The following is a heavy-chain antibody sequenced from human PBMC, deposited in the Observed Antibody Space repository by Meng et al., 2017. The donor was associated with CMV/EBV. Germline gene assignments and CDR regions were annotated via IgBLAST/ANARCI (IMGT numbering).Heavy chain of an antibody. D-gene: IGHD5-12*01. CDR1: GFTFSSYS. CDR3: ARVKSGYDYISYYGMDV. Sequence: GESLKISCAASGFTFSSYSMNWVRQAPGKGLEWVSSISSSSSYIYYADSVKGRFTISRDNAKNSLYLQMNSLRAEDTAVYYCARVKSGYDYISYYGMDVWGQGTTVTVSS. J-gene: IGHJ6*02. CDR2: ISSSSSYI. V-gene: IGHV3-21*01.